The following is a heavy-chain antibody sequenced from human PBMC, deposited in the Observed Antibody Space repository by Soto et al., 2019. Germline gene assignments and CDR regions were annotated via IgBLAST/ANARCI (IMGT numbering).Heavy chain of an antibody. J-gene: IGHJ4*02. CDR1: GGSISSYY. CDR3: ARVGYLHLFDY. D-gene: IGHD3-16*02. Sequence: SETLSLTCTVSGGSISSYYWSWIRQPPGKGLEWIGYIYHSGSTNYNPSLKSRVTISVDTSKNQFSLKLSSVTAADTAVYYCARVGYLHLFDYWGQGTLVTVSS. CDR2: IYHSGST. V-gene: IGHV4-59*01.